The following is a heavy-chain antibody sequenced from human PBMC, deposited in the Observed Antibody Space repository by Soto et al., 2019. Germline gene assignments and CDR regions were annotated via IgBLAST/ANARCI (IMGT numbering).Heavy chain of an antibody. Sequence: QLQLQESGSGLVKPSQTLSLTCAVSGGSISSGGYSWSWILQPPGKGMEWLGFIYHSGSTYYNPSLKSRVTISVDRSKNQFSLKLSSVTAADTAVYYCAGGGDNYYDYWGQGTLVTVSS. CDR1: GGSISSGGYS. V-gene: IGHV4-30-2*01. J-gene: IGHJ4*02. CDR3: AGGGDNYYDY. D-gene: IGHD3-16*01. CDR2: IYHSGST.